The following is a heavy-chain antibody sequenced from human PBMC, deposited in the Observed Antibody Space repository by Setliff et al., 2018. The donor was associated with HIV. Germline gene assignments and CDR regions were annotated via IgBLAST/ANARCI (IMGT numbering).Heavy chain of an antibody. CDR2: IKSKTDGATT. J-gene: IGHJ4*02. Sequence: LRLSCVASGFTFSDAWIYWVRQAPGKGLEWIGRIKSKTDGATTDYAAPVKGRLPISRQDSKNTVYLQMNSLKIEDTAVYYCVKGPFNWDDVYWGQGTLVTVSS. CDR1: GFTFSDAW. CDR3: VKGPFNWDDVY. D-gene: IGHD1-1*01. V-gene: IGHV3-15*01.